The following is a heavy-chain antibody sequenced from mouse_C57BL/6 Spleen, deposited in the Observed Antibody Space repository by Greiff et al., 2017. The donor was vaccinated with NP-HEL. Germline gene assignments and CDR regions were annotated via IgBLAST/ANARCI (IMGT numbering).Heavy chain of an antibody. V-gene: IGHV1-22*01. CDR3: ARKKTYYSNYGDYAMDY. Sequence: EVQLQQSGPELVKPGASVKMSCKASGYTFTDYNMHWVKQSHGKSLEWIGYINPNNGGTSYNQKFKGKATLTVNKSSSTAYMELRSLTSEDSAVYYCARKKTYYSNYGDYAMDYWGQGTSVTVSS. CDR2: INPNNGGT. CDR1: GYTFTDYN. J-gene: IGHJ4*01. D-gene: IGHD2-5*01.